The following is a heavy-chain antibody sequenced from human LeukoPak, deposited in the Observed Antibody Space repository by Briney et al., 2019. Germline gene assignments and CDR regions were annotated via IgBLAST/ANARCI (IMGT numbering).Heavy chain of an antibody. CDR2: IYISGST. CDR3: ARVHRGFLGNYGGNGYFDY. Sequence: PSETLSLTCTVSGGSISSYYWSWIRQPAGKGLEWIGRIYISGSTNYNPSLKSRVTMSVDTSKNQFSLKLSSVTAADTAVYYCARVHRGFLGNYGGNGYFDYWGQGTLVTVSS. V-gene: IGHV4-4*07. CDR1: GGSISSYY. J-gene: IGHJ4*02. D-gene: IGHD4-23*01.